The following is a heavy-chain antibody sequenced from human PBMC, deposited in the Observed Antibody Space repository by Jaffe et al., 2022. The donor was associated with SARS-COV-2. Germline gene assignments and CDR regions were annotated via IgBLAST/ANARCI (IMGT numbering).Heavy chain of an antibody. Sequence: QVQLVQSGAEVKKPGASVRASCKASGYTFTSYYIHWVRQAPGQGLEWMGVINPSGGSTNYAQKFQGRVTMTRDTSTSTVYMELSSLSSEDTAVYYCARSLRNDVDYWGQGTLVTVSS. CDR2: INPSGGST. D-gene: IGHD3-16*01. CDR3: ARSLRNDVDY. V-gene: IGHV1-46*01. J-gene: IGHJ4*02. CDR1: GYTFTSYY.